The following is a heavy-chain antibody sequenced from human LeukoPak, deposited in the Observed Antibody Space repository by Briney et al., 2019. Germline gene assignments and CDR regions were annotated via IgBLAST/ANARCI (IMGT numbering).Heavy chain of an antibody. D-gene: IGHD2-2*01. CDR3: VTSFTYADAWPFDF. V-gene: IGHV4-59*01. CDR1: GAPPSSYY. CDR2: FYHTGET. Sequence: PSETLSLTCNVSGAPPSSYYWSWNRQAPGKGLQSIGYFYHTGETKYNPSLTSRGTISVDTSKNLFSLRLTSVTAADTAVYYCVTSFTYADAWPFDFWGRGTLLNVSS. J-gene: IGHJ4*02.